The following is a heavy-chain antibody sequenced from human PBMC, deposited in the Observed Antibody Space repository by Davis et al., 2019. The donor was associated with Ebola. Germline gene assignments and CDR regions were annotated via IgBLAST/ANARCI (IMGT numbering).Heavy chain of an antibody. CDR1: GYTFTSYA. V-gene: IGHV7-4-1*02. D-gene: IGHD3-22*01. CDR3: ARRGYYYDSSGYYPGGFDY. CDR2: INTNTGNP. J-gene: IGHJ4*02. Sequence: AASVKVSCKASGYTFTSYAMNWVRQAPGQGLEWMGWINTNTGNPTYAQGFTGRFVFSLDTSVSTAYLQISSLKAADTAVYYCARRGYYYDSSGYYPGGFDYWGQGTLVTVSS.